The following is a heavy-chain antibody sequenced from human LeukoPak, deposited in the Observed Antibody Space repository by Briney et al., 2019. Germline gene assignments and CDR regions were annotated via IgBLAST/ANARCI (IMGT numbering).Heavy chain of an antibody. Sequence: SETLSLTCTVSGGSISSGGYYWSWIRQPPGKGLEWIGYIYHSGSTYYNPSLKSRVTISVDRSKNQFSLKLSSVTAADTAVYYCARDLYMVGGGDYWGQGTLVTVSS. J-gene: IGHJ4*02. V-gene: IGHV4-30-2*01. CDR3: ARDLYMVGGGDY. CDR2: IYHSGST. CDR1: GGSISSGGYY. D-gene: IGHD1-26*01.